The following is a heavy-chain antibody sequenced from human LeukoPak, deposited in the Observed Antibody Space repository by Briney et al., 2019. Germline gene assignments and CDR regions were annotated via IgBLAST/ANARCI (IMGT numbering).Heavy chain of an antibody. CDR3: ARATGYCSGGSCYSSYFQH. V-gene: IGHV1-46*01. CDR2: INPSGGST. CDR1: GYTFTSYY. D-gene: IGHD2-15*01. J-gene: IGHJ1*01. Sequence: ASVKVSCKASGYTFTSYYMHWVRQAPGQGLEWMGIINPSGGSTSYAQKFQGRVTMTRDTSTSTVYMELSSLRSEDTAVYYCARATGYCSGGSCYSSYFQHWGQGTLVTVSS.